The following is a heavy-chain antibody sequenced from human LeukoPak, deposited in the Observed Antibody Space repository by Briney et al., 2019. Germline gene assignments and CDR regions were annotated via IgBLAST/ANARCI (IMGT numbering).Heavy chain of an antibody. CDR1: GFTFSSYS. V-gene: IGHV3-48*01. D-gene: IGHD2-2*01. J-gene: IGHJ4*02. CDR2: ISISSSTI. Sequence: GGSLRLSCAASGFTFSSYSMNWVRQAPGKGLEWVSYISISSSTIYYADSVKGRFTISRDNAKNSLYLQMNSLRAEDTAVYYCARGNIGYCSSTSCYEGDYWGQGTLVTASS. CDR3: ARGNIGYCSSTSCYEGDY.